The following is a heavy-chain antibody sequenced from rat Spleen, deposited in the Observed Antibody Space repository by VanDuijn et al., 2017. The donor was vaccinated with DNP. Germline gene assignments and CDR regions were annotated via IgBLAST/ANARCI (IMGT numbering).Heavy chain of an antibody. J-gene: IGHJ2*01. CDR3: SITAGHYYFDF. CDR2: ITYDGGST. Sequence: EVQLVESGGGLVQPGRSMKLSCAASGFTFSDYGMAWVLQAPTKGLEWVASITYDGGSTYYRDSVKGRFTISRDNAESTVYLQMDSLRSEDTATYYCSITAGHYYFDFWGQGVMVTVSS. D-gene: IGHD1-1*01. V-gene: IGHV5-20*01. CDR1: GFTFSDYG.